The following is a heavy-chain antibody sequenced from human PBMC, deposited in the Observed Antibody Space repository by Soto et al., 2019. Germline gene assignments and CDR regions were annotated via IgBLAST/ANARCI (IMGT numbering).Heavy chain of an antibody. V-gene: IGHV2-5*02. CDR2: IYWDDDK. J-gene: IGHJ4*02. CDR1: GFSLSSTRVA. CDR3: AHKGYGDYPLDY. D-gene: IGHD4-17*01. Sequence: SGPTLVNPTQTLTLTCTFSGFSLSSTRVAVGWIRQPPGKALEWLALIYWDDDKRYSPFLKSRLTITKDTSKNQVVLTMTNMDPVDTATYYCAHKGYGDYPLDYWGQGTLVTVSS.